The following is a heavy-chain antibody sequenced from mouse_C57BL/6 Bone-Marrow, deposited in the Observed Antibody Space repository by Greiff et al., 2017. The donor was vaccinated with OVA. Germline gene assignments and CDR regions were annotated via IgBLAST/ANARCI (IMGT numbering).Heavy chain of an antibody. Sequence: VQLLESGPGLVKPSQSLSLTCSVTGYSITSCYFWYCIRHFPGNKLEWMGYISYDGSNYYNPSLKNRISITRDTSKNQFFLKLNSVTTEDTATYYSAGVDDYSAGLAYWGQGTLVTVSA. D-gene: IGHD2-4*01. J-gene: IGHJ3*01. CDR1: GYSITSCYF. CDR3: AGVDDYSAGLAY. V-gene: IGHV3-6*01. CDR2: ISYDGSN.